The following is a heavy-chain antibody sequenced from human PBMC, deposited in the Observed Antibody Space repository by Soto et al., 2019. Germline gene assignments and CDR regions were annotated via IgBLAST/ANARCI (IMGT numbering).Heavy chain of an antibody. CDR1: GGTFSSYT. CDR3: ARLLGNPFAFDI. J-gene: IGHJ3*02. Sequence: GASVKVSCKASGGTFSSYTISWVRQAPGQGLEWMGRIIPILGIANYAQKFQGRVTITADKSTSTAYMELSSLRSEDTAVYYCARLLGNPFAFDIWGQGIMVTVSS. V-gene: IGHV1-69*02. CDR2: IIPILGIA.